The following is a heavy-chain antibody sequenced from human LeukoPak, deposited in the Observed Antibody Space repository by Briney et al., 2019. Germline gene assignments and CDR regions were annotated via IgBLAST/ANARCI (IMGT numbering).Heavy chain of an antibody. CDR1: GYTFTGYY. Sequence: GASAKVSCKASGYTFTGYYMHWVRQAPGQGLEWMGRINPNSGGTNYAQKFQGRVTMTRDTSISTAYMELSRLRSDDTAVYYCARDPYCGGDCYLASWGQGTLVTVSS. CDR2: INPNSGGT. J-gene: IGHJ5*02. CDR3: ARDPYCGGDCYLAS. D-gene: IGHD2-21*02. V-gene: IGHV1-2*06.